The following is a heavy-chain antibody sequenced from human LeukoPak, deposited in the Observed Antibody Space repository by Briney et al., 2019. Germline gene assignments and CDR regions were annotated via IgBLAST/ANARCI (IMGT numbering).Heavy chain of an antibody. CDR1: GDSTNNFY. Sequence: PSETLSLTCTVSGDSTNNFYWNWIRQSPGKGLEWIGNIHYSGSSVYNPSLKSRGTISIDTSRRQFFLKLNSVTAADTAVYFCALAPNSKWFDFWGPGTLVTVSS. J-gene: IGHJ4*02. CDR2: IHYSGSS. V-gene: IGHV4-59*03. CDR3: ALAPNSKWFDF. D-gene: IGHD2-8*01.